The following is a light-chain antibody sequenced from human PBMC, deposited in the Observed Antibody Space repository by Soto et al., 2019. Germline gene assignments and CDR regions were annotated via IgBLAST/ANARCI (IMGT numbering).Light chain of an antibody. CDR1: QSVSSN. V-gene: IGKV3-15*01. J-gene: IGKJ5*01. Sequence: EIGMTQSTATLSVSPGERATLSCRTSQSVSSNLAWYQQRPGQAPRLLIYGASTRATDIPARFSGSGCGTEFTHNISSLQSEDFAVYYCKQYNNWPPITFGQGTRLEIK. CDR2: GAS. CDR3: KQYNNWPPIT.